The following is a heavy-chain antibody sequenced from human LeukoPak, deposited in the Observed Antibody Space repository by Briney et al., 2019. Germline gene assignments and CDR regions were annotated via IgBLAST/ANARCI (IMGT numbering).Heavy chain of an antibody. Sequence: GSLRLSCVASGFNFRTYGMDWVRQAPGKGLEWIGEINHSGSTNYNPSLKSRVTISVDTSKNQFSLKLSSVTAADTAVYYCARGRAGSLSYSRWAGAFDYWGQGTLVTVSS. CDR3: ARGRAGSLSYSRWAGAFDY. CDR2: INHSGST. J-gene: IGHJ4*02. D-gene: IGHD1-26*01. V-gene: IGHV4-34*01. CDR1: GFNFRTYG.